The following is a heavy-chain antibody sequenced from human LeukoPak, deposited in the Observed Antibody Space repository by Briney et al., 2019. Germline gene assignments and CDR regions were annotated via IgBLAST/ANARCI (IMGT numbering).Heavy chain of an antibody. CDR1: GYSFTTYR. CDR2: VSPGDSDT. J-gene: IGHJ4*02. Sequence: GESLKISCKGSGYSFTTYRIGWVRHMPGKGLEWMGVVSPGDSDTRYSPSFQGQVTISADKSISTAYLQWSSLKASDTAMYYCARHLDDSSGYYYRTMYYFDYWGQGTLVTVSS. D-gene: IGHD3-22*01. V-gene: IGHV5-51*01. CDR3: ARHLDDSSGYYYRTMYYFDY.